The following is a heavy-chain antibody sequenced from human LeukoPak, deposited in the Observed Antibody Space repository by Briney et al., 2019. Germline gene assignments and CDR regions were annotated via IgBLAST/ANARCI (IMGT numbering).Heavy chain of an antibody. CDR2: VNSDGSRT. V-gene: IGHV3-74*03. Sequence: GGSLRLSCAASGFTFTKYWMHWVRQAPGKGLVWVSRVNSDGSRTTYADSVKGRFTISRDNAKNSLYLQMNSLRAEDTAVYYCARASSGSYYLDAFDIWGQGTMVTVSS. CDR1: GFTFTKYW. CDR3: ARASSGSYYLDAFDI. J-gene: IGHJ3*02. D-gene: IGHD3-10*01.